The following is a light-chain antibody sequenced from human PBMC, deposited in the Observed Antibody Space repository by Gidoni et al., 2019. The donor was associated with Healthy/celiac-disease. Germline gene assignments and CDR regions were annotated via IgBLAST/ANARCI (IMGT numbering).Light chain of an antibody. CDR1: QDISNY. CDR2: DAS. V-gene: IGKV1-33*01. Sequence: DIQMHQSPSSLSASVGDRVTITCQASQDISNYLNWDQQKPGKAPKLLIYDASNLETGVPSRFSGSGSGTDFTFTISSLQPEDIATYYCQQYDNLPLTFGPGTKVDIK. CDR3: QQYDNLPLT. J-gene: IGKJ3*01.